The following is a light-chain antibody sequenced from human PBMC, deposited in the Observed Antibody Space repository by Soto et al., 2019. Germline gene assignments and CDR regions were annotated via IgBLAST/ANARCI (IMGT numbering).Light chain of an antibody. J-gene: IGKJ1*01. CDR3: QQSYSTPPT. CDR2: DAS. CDR1: QSISYY. Sequence: DIQMTQSPSSLSASVGDRVTITCRATQSISYYLNWYQQKPGKAPKVLIYDASSLQSGVPSRFSGGGSGTDFTLTISSLQPEDFATYYCQQSYSTPPTFGQGTKVEIK. V-gene: IGKV1-39*01.